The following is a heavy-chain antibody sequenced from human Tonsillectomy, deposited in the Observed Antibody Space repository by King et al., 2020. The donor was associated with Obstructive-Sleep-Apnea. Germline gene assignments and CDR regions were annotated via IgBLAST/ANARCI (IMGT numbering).Heavy chain of an antibody. D-gene: IGHD4-17*01. V-gene: IGHV3-30-3*01. CDR1: GFTFSSYA. CDR3: ARENYGEHYLDY. J-gene: IGHJ4*02. Sequence: QVQLVESGGGVVQPGSSLRLSGAASGFTFSSYAMNWVRQAPGKGLVWVAVISYHGSKKYYADSGKGRFTISRDNSRNTVYLQMNSLRAEDTAVYYCARENYGEHYLDYWGQGTLVTVSS. CDR2: ISYHGSKK.